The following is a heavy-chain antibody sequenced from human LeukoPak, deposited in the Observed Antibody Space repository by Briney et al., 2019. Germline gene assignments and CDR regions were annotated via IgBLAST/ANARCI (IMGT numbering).Heavy chain of an antibody. J-gene: IGHJ4*02. CDR1: GFTFSSYG. CDR3: AEDQPSSGYYDY. D-gene: IGHD3-22*01. V-gene: IGHV3-30*18. CDR2: ISYDGSNK. Sequence: AGGSLRLSCAASGFTFSSYGMHRVRQAPGKGLEWVAVISYDGSNKYYADSVKGRFTISRDNSKNTLYLQMNSLRAEDTAVYYCAEDQPSSGYYDYWGQGTLVTVSS.